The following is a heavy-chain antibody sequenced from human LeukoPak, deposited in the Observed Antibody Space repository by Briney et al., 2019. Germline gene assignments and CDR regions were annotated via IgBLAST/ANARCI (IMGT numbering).Heavy chain of an antibody. CDR2: ISSSSSYI. CDR3: ARDRGDQFVAPMDV. CDR1: GFTFSSYS. Sequence: GGSLRLSCAASGFTFSSYSMNWVRQAPGKGLEWASSISSSSSYIYYADSVKGRFTISRDNAKNSLYLQMNSLRAEDTAVYYCARDRGDQFVAPMDVWGQGTTVTVSS. V-gene: IGHV3-21*01. D-gene: IGHD2-21*02. J-gene: IGHJ6*02.